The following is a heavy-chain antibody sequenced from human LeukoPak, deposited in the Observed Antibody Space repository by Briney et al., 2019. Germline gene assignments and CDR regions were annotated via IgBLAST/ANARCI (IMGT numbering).Heavy chain of an antibody. D-gene: IGHD4-11*01. CDR2: ISWNSGSI. CDR3: AKESPYSDPYYFDY. Sequence: GGSLRLSCAASGFTFDDYAMHWVRQAPGKGLEWVSGISWNSGSIGYADSVKGRFTISRDNAKNSLYPQMNSLRAEDTALYYCAKESPYSDPYYFDYWGQGTLVTVSS. J-gene: IGHJ4*02. CDR1: GFTFDDYA. V-gene: IGHV3-9*01.